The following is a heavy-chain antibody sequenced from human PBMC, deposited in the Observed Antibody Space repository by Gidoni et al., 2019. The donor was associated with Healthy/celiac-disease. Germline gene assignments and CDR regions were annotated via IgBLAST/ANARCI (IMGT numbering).Heavy chain of an antibody. V-gene: IGHV3-48*02. J-gene: IGHJ3*02. Sequence: EVHLVQSGRGLLQAGGSVTHSVAAFGFPFSRYSVHWVRQAPGKGLGWVSYISSSSSTIYYADSVKGRFTISRDNAKNSLYRQMNSLRDEDTAVYYCARDSLLVGATRAAFDIWGQGTMVTVSS. CDR3: ARDSLLVGATRAAFDI. D-gene: IGHD1-26*01. CDR2: ISSSSSTI. CDR1: GFPFSRYS.